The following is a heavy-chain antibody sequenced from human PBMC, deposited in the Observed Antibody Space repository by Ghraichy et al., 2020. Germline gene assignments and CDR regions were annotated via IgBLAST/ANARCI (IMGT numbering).Heavy chain of an antibody. D-gene: IGHD3-10*01. J-gene: IGHJ4*02. CDR1: GSEEHTSE. V-gene: IGHV3-49*03. Sequence: GGSLRLSSAYSGSEEHTSEIQSCIRASYAGLGLESFIRSKAYGGTTEYAASVKGRFTISRDDSKSIAYLQMNSLKTEDTAVYYCTRGKNGSGRGRYDYWGKGTLVTVSS. CDR3: TRGKNGSGRGRYDY. CDR2: IRSKAYGGTT.